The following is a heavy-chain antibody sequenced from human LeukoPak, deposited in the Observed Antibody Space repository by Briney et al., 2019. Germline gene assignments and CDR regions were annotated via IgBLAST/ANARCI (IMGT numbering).Heavy chain of an antibody. D-gene: IGHD4-17*01. J-gene: IGHJ4*02. CDR2: IYYSGST. Sequence: SETLSLTCTVSGGSISSGDYYWSWIRQPPGKGLEWIGYIYYSGSTYYNPSLKSRVTISVDTSKNQFSLKLNSVTAADTAVYYCARAPNYGDPIDYWGQGTLVTVSS. CDR3: ARAPNYGDPIDY. V-gene: IGHV4-30-4*02. CDR1: GGSISSGDYY.